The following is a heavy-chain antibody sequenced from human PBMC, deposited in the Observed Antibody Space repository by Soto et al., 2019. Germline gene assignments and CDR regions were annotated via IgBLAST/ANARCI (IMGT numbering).Heavy chain of an antibody. D-gene: IGHD6-13*01. CDR3: AREHSSSWRFDY. V-gene: IGHV1-8*01. J-gene: IGHJ4*02. CDR1: GYTFTSYD. Sequence: AAVKVSFKASGYTFTSYDVNWVRQATGQGLEWMGWMNPNSGNTGYAQKFQGRVTMTRNTSISTAYMELSSLRSEDTAVYYCAREHSSSWRFDYWGQGTLVTV. CDR2: MNPNSGNT.